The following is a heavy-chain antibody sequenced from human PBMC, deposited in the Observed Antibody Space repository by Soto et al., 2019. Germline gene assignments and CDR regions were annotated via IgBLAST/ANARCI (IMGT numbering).Heavy chain of an antibody. V-gene: IGHV1-69*13. CDR1: GGPFSSYA. D-gene: IGHD5-18*01. Sequence: ASVKVSCKTSGGPFSSYAISWVRQAPGQGLEWMGGIIPIFGTANYAQKFQGRVTITADESTSTAYMELSSLRSEDTAVYYCARGIQLYDFDIWGQGTMVTVPS. CDR2: IIPIFGTA. J-gene: IGHJ3*02. CDR3: ARGIQLYDFDI.